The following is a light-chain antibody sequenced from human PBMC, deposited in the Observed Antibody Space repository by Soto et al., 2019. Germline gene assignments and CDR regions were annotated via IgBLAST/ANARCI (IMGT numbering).Light chain of an antibody. Sequence: QSALTQPASVSGSPGQSITISCTGTSSDVGGFNLVSWYQHHPGKAPKLIIYQVTNRPSGVSSRFSGSKSDNTASLTISGIQADDEADYYCCSYAFYKWIFGGGTKLTVL. J-gene: IGLJ2*01. CDR3: CSYAFYKWI. CDR1: SSDVGGFNL. V-gene: IGLV2-23*02. CDR2: QVT.